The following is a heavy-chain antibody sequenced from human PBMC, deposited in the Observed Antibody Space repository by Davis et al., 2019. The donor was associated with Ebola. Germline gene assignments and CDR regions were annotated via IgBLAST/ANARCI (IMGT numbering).Heavy chain of an antibody. V-gene: IGHV4-61*01. Sequence: MPSETLSLTCTVSGGSVSSGSYYWSWIRQPPGKGLEWIGYIYYSGSTNYNPSLKSRVTISVDTSKNQFSLKLSSVTTADTAVYYCARVESHYDLLTGYIYYYYGMDVWGQGTTVTVSS. CDR1: GGSVSSGSYY. CDR3: ARVESHYDLLTGYIYYYYGMDV. J-gene: IGHJ6*02. CDR2: IYYSGST. D-gene: IGHD3-9*01.